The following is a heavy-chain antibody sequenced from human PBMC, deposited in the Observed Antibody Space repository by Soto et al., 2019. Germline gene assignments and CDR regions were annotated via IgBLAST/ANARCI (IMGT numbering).Heavy chain of an antibody. Sequence: PSVTLSLTCTVCGGSISSSSYYWGWIRKPPGKGLEWIGSIYYSGSTYYNPSLKSRVTISVDTSKNQFSLKLSSVTAADTAVYYCLNYGDFQTWNYYYMDVWGKGTTVTVSS. V-gene: IGHV4-39*01. CDR2: IYYSGST. J-gene: IGHJ6*03. D-gene: IGHD4-17*01. CDR1: GGSISSSSYY. CDR3: LNYGDFQTWNYYYMDV.